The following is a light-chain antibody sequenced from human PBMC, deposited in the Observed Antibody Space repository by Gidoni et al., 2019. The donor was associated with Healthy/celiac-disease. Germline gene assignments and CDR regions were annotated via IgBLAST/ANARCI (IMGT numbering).Light chain of an antibody. CDR1: QSVSSN. J-gene: IGKJ2*01. CDR2: GAS. V-gene: IGKV3-15*01. CDR3: QQYNNWPYT. Sequence: EIVMTQSPATLSGSPGERATLSCRTSQSVSSNLAWYQQKPGQAPRLLIYGASTRATGIPARFSGSGSGTEFTLTISSLQSEDFAVYYCQQYNNWPYTFXQXTKLEIK.